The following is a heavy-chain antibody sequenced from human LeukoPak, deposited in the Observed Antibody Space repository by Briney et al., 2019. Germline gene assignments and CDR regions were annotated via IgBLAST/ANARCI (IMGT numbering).Heavy chain of an antibody. Sequence: GGSLRLSCAASGFTFDDYAMHWVRQAPGKGLEWVSGISWNSGGIGYADSVKGRFTISRDNAKNSLYLQMNSLRAEDTALYYCAKDIHHVDPSDAFDIWGQGTMVTVSS. CDR2: ISWNSGGI. CDR3: AKDIHHVDPSDAFDI. J-gene: IGHJ3*02. V-gene: IGHV3-9*01. D-gene: IGHD1-14*01. CDR1: GFTFDDYA.